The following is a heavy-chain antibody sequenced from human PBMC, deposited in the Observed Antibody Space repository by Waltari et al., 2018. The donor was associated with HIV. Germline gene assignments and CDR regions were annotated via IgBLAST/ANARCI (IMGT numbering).Heavy chain of an antibody. CDR2: IKSKTDGGTT. CDR1: GFTFSNAW. J-gene: IGHJ6*02. CDR3: TTDDAVFGGNWNAAHYYYYYGRDV. D-gene: IGHD1-1*01. Sequence: EVQLVESGGGLVKPGGSLRLSCAASGFTFSNAWMSSLRQAPGKGLEWVGRIKSKTDGGTTDYAAPVKGRFTISRDDSKNTLYLQMNSLKTEDTAVYYCTTDDAVFGGNWNAAHYYYYYGRDVWGQGTTVTVSS. V-gene: IGHV3-15*01.